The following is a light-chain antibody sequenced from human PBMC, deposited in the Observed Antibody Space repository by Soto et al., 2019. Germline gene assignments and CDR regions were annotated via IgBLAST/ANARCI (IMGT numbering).Light chain of an antibody. CDR1: QSVSNF. V-gene: IGKV3-11*01. J-gene: IGKJ5*01. CDR2: DAS. Sequence: EIVLTQSPATLSLSPGERATLSCRASQSVSNFLAWYLQRPGQAPRLLIFDASKRAAGVPARFSGRGSGTDFTLTISILEPEDFAVYYCQQRSSWPITFGQGTRLEIK. CDR3: QQRSSWPIT.